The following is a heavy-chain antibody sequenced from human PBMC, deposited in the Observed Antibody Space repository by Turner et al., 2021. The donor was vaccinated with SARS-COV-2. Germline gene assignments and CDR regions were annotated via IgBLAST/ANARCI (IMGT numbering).Heavy chain of an antibody. CDR1: GFTFSSYA. CDR2: LSGSGGST. D-gene: IGHD4-17*01. V-gene: IGHV3-23*01. CDR3: AKVPPYGDYFDY. Sequence: EVQLLESGGGLVQPGGSLRLSCAASGFTFSSYAMSWVRQAPGKGLEWVSALSGSGGSTYYADSVKGRFTNSRDTSKNTLYLQMNSLRAEDTAVYYCAKVPPYGDYFDYWGQGTLVTVSS. J-gene: IGHJ4*02.